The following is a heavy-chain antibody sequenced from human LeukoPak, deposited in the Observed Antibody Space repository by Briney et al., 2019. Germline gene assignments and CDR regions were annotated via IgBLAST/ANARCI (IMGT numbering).Heavy chain of an antibody. CDR2: IRSKAYGGTT. D-gene: IGHD3-10*01. CDR1: GFTFGDYA. V-gene: IGHV3-49*03. CDR3: TITYYYGSGSNYYFDY. Sequence: GRSLRLSCTASGFTFGDYAMSWFRQAPGKGLEWVGFIRSKAYGGTTEYAASVKGRFTISRDDSKSIAYLQMNSLKTEDTAVYYCTITYYYGSGSNYYFDYWGQGTLVTVSS. J-gene: IGHJ4*02.